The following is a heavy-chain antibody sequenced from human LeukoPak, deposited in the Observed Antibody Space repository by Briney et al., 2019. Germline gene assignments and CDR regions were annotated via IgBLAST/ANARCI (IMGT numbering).Heavy chain of an antibody. CDR3: ARYPPWAVDESGLG. Sequence: PGESLKISCKASGYTFTSYGISWVRQAPGQGLEWMGWISAYNGNTNYAQKLQGRVTMTTDTSTSTAYMELRSLRSDDTAVYYCARYPPWAVDESGLGWGQGTLVTVSS. CDR2: ISAYNGNT. V-gene: IGHV1-18*01. CDR1: GYTFTSYG. J-gene: IGHJ4*02. D-gene: IGHD6-19*01.